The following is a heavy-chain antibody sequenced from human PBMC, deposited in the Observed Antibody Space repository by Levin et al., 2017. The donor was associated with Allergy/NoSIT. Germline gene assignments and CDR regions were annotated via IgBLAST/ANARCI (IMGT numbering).Heavy chain of an antibody. D-gene: IGHD3-10*01. J-gene: IGHJ4*02. CDR1: GFTFSTYS. CDR2: ISSSSNSI. CDR3: AYGSGSYPYYFDY. Sequence: GGSLRLSCAASGFTFSTYSMNWVRQAPGKGLEWVSYISSSSNSIYYADSVKGRFTISRDNAKNSLYLQLNSLRAEDTALYYCAYGSGSYPYYFDYWGQGTLVTVSS. V-gene: IGHV3-48*01.